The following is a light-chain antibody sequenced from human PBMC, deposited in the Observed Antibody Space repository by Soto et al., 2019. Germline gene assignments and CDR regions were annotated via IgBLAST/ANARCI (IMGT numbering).Light chain of an antibody. V-gene: IGLV2-14*01. Sequence: QSVLTQPASVSGSPGQSITISCTGTSSDVGGYNYVSWYQQHPGKAPKLLIYGVTIRPSGISNRFSGSKSGSTASLTISGLRDEDEADYYCSSYSTSYFYFFGSGTKLTVL. J-gene: IGLJ1*01. CDR2: GVT. CDR3: SSYSTSYFYF. CDR1: SSDVGGYNY.